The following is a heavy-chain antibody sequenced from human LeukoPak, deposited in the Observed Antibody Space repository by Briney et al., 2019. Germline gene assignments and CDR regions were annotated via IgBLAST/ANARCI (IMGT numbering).Heavy chain of an antibody. CDR3: ARSRYYYDSSGYPQRDFVDF. Sequence: ASVKVSCKASGYTFTSYPINWVRQAPGQGLEWMGWINTNTGNPTYAQGFTGRFVFFLDTSVSTAYLQISSLKAEDTAVYYRARSRYYYDSSGYPQRDFVDFWGQGTLVTVSS. CDR1: GYTFTSYP. CDR2: INTNTGNP. J-gene: IGHJ4*02. V-gene: IGHV7-4-1*02. D-gene: IGHD3-22*01.